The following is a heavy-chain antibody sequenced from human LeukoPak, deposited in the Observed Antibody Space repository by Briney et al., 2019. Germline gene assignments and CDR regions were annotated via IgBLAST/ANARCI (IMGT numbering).Heavy chain of an antibody. D-gene: IGHD3-22*01. CDR1: GGTFSSYA. CDR3: ASHYDSSGYYWA. CDR2: IIPIFGTA. Sequence: SVKVSCKASGGTFSSYAISWVRQAPGQGLEWMGGIIPIFGTANYAQKFQGRVTITADESTSTAYMELSSLRSEDTAVYYCASHYDSSGYYWAWGQGTLVTVSS. J-gene: IGHJ5*02. V-gene: IGHV1-69*13.